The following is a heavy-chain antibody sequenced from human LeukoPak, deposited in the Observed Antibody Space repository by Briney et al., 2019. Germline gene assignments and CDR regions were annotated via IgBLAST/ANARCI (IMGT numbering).Heavy chain of an antibody. CDR1: GYTFTSYD. CDR2: MNPNSGNT. CDR3: VRSGFCSGATCSYQWSLGWFDP. Sequence: ASVKVSCKASGYTFTSYDINWVRHASGQGLEWMGWMNPNSGNTGYAQKFQGRVTMSRDTSINTAYMEMSNLRSEDTAIYYCVRSGFCSGATCSYQWSLGWFDPWGQGTQVTVSS. J-gene: IGHJ5*02. D-gene: IGHD2-15*01. V-gene: IGHV1-8*01.